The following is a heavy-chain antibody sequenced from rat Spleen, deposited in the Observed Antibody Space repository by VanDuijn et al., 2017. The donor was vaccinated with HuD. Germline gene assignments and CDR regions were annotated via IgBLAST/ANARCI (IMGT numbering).Heavy chain of an antibody. D-gene: IGHD2-2*01. Sequence: EVQLVESDGGLVQPGKSLKLSCAASGFTFSDYFMAWVRQAPTKGLEWVATISYDDSTTYYRDSVKGRFTISRDNTKNTLYVKGRFTISRDNTKNTLYLQMDNLRSEDAATYYCARAGYLRDWYFDFWGPGTMVTVSS. V-gene: IGHV5-29*01. CDR3: YLQMDNLRSEDAATYYCARAGYLRDWYFDF. CDR1: GFTFSDYF. CDR2: ISYDDSTT. J-gene: IGHJ1*01.